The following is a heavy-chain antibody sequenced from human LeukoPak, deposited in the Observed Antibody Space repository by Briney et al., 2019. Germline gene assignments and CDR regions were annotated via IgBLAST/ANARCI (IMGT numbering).Heavy chain of an antibody. D-gene: IGHD1-26*01. J-gene: IGHJ5*02. CDR2: INPNSGGT. V-gene: IGHV1-2*02. CDR3: ASTSGSYSGYWFDP. Sequence: ASVKVSCKASGYTFTGYYMHWVRQTPGQGLEGMGWINPNSGGTNYAQKFQGRVTMTRDTSISTAYMELSRLRSDDTAVYYCASTSGSYSGYWFDPWGQGTLVTVSS. CDR1: GYTFTGYY.